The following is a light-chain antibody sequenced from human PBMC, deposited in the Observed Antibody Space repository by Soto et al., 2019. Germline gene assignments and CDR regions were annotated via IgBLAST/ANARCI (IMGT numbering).Light chain of an antibody. J-gene: IGLJ1*01. V-gene: IGLV2-23*01. Sequence: QSALTQPASVSGSPGQSITISCTGTSSDVGSYNLVSWYQQHPGKAPKLMIYEGSKRPSGVSNRFSGSKSGNTACLTISGLQAEDEADYYCCSYAGSSTPYVFGTGTKLTVL. CDR2: EGS. CDR3: CSYAGSSTPYV. CDR1: SSDVGSYNL.